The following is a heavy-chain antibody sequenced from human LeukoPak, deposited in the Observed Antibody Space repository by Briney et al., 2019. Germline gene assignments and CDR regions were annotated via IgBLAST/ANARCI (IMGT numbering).Heavy chain of an antibody. Sequence: GGSLRLSCAASGFSFSSYAMSWVRQAPGKGLEWVSTISGSGGSTHYVGSVKGRFTISRDNSKLTLYLQLNSLRADDTAVYYCGRRPVNGVTAYWYFDLWDRGTLVTVSS. CDR2: ISGSGGST. V-gene: IGHV3-23*01. D-gene: IGHD2-21*02. J-gene: IGHJ2*01. CDR1: GFSFSSYA. CDR3: GRRPVNGVTAYWYFDL.